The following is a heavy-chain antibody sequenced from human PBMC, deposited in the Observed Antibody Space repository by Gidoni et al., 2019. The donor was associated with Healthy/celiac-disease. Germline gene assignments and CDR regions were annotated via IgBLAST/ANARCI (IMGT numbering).Heavy chain of an antibody. D-gene: IGHD1-1*01. CDR3: ARSYRPLAWNDVQDGMDV. V-gene: IGHV5-51*01. J-gene: IGHJ6*02. Sequence: RQMPGKGLDWMGIIYPGDSDTRYTPSFQAQVTIAADKSISTAYLQWSSLMASDTAMYYCARSYRPLAWNDVQDGMDVWGQGTTVTVSS. CDR2: IYPGDSDT.